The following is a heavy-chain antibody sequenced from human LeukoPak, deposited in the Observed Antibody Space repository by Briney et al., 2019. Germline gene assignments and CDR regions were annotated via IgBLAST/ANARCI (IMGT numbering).Heavy chain of an antibody. CDR3: SYQRGGQVY. J-gene: IGHJ4*02. Sequence: GGSLRLSCAASGFTFSSYWMHWVRQAPGKGLVWVSRISNDGSSTDYADSVKGRFTISRDNAKNTLYLQMHSLRAEDTVLYYCSYQRGGQVYWGQGTLVTVSS. CDR1: GFTFSSYW. CDR2: ISNDGSST. D-gene: IGHD2-2*01. V-gene: IGHV3-74*01.